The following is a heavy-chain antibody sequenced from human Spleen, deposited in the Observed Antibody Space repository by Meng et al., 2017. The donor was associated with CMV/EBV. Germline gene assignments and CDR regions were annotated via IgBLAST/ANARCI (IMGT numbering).Heavy chain of an antibody. D-gene: IGHD2-15*01. CDR1: GYTFTSYD. CDR2: IGTAGDT. CDR3: ARDVGYLAFDY. V-gene: IGHV3-13*01. J-gene: IGHJ4*02. Sequence: SCKASGYTFTSYDINWVRQATGQGLEWVSAIGTAGDTYYPGSVKGRFTISRENAKNSLYLQMNSLRAGDTAVYYCARDVGYLAFDYWGQGTLVTVSS.